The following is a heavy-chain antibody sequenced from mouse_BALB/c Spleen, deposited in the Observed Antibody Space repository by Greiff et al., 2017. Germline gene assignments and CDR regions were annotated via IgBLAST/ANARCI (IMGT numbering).Heavy chain of an antibody. J-gene: IGHJ1*01. Sequence: VKLQESGAELAKPGASVKMSCTASGYTFTSYWMHWVKQRPGQGLEWIGYINPSTGYTEYNQKFKDKATLTADKSSSTAYMQLSSLTSEDSAVYYGARSYGYGYFDVWGAGTTVTVAS. V-gene: IGHV1-7*01. D-gene: IGHD1-1*01. CDR1: GYTFTSYW. CDR2: INPSTGYT. CDR3: ARSYGYGYFDV.